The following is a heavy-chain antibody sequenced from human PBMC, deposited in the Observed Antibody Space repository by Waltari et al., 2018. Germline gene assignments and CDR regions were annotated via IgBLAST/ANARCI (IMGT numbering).Heavy chain of an antibody. V-gene: IGHV3-23*01. CDR3: AKGNSYGPNPDY. CDR1: GFNFSSYA. D-gene: IGHD5-18*01. J-gene: IGHJ4*02. CDR2: ISGSGGST. Sequence: EVQLLESGGGLVQPGGSLRLSCAASGFNFSSYALSWVRQAPGKGLEWVSAISGSGGSTYYADSVKGRFTISRDNSKNTLYLQMNSLRAEDTAVYYCAKGNSYGPNPDYWGQGTLVTVSS.